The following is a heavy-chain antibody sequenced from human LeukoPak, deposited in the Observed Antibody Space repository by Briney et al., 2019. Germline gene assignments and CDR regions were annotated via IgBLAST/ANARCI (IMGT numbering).Heavy chain of an antibody. CDR3: ARPYCSSTSCYGKADY. D-gene: IGHD2-2*01. J-gene: IGHJ4*02. CDR1: GYSFISHW. Sequence: GESLKISCKGSGYSFISHWIGWVRQMPGKGLEWMGLIYPGDSDTTYSPSFQGQVTISADKFITTAYLQWSSLKASDTAIYYCARPYCSSTSCYGKADYWGQGTLVTVSS. V-gene: IGHV5-51*01. CDR2: IYPGDSDT.